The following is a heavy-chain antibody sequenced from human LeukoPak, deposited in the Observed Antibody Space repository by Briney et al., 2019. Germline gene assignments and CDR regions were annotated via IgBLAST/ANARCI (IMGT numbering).Heavy chain of an antibody. CDR2: IRYDGSNK. CDR3: AKDFGITGIGGAYFDY. V-gene: IGHV3-30*02. CDR1: GFTFSSYG. J-gene: IGHJ4*02. D-gene: IGHD1-20*01. Sequence: GGSLRLSCTASGFTFSSYGMHWVRQAPGKGLEWVAFIRYDGSNKYYADSVKGRFTISRDNSKNTLYLQMNSLRAEDTAVYYCAKDFGITGIGGAYFDYWGQGTLITVSS.